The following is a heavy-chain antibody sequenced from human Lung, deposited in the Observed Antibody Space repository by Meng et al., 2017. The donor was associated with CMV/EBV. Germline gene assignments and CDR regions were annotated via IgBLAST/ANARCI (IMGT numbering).Heavy chain of an antibody. CDR2: IYTSGTT. Sequence: QVQLQGSGPGLVNPSETLSLTCHVSGGSISSYYWSWIRQSAGKGLEWIGRIYTSGTTIYNPSLKSRLTLSLDTSKNQFSLKLNSVTAADTAVYYCARAEADTGNFDYWGQGTLVTVSS. D-gene: IGHD6-19*01. V-gene: IGHV4-4*07. CDR3: ARAEADTGNFDY. CDR1: GGSISSYY. J-gene: IGHJ4*02.